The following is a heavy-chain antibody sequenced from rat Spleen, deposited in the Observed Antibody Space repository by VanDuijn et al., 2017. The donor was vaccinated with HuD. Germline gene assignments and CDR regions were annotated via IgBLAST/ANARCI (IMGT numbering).Heavy chain of an antibody. CDR3: ARERDHSYYFDY. CDR2: IWTGGNT. D-gene: IGHD1-11*01. CDR1: GFWVGSYR. J-gene: IGHJ2*01. Sequence: QVQLKESGPGVVQLSQTLSLTCTVAGFWVGSYRVDWVWVSTGKGLEWMGLIWTGGNTAYNADLKSRLTISRDTSKSQVFLTMNSLQTEDIATYYCARERDHSYYFDYWGQGVMVTVSS. V-gene: IGHV2-30*01.